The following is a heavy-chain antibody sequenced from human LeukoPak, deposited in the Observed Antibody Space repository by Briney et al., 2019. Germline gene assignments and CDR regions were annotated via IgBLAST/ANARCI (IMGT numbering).Heavy chain of an antibody. CDR3: ARTAHHDAFDI. CDR1: GGSFSGYY. V-gene: IGHV4-34*01. CDR2: INHSGST. J-gene: IGHJ3*02. Sequence: SETLSLTCAVYGGSFSGYYWSWICQPPGKGLEWIGEINHSGSTNYNPSLKSRVTISVDTSKNQFSLKLSSVTAADTAVYYCARTAHHDAFDIWGQGTMVTVSS.